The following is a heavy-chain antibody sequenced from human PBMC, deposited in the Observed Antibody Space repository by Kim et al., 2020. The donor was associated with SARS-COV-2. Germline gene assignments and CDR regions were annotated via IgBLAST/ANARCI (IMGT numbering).Heavy chain of an antibody. Sequence: SETLSLTCTVSGGSISSSSYYWGWIRQPPGKGLEWIGSIYYSGSTYYNPSLKSRVTISVDTSKNQFSLKLSSVTAADTAVYYCARQGRLGELSPIGGQGTLVTVSS. D-gene: IGHD3-16*02. CDR2: IYYSGST. V-gene: IGHV4-39*01. CDR1: GGSISSSSYY. CDR3: ARQGRLGELSPI. J-gene: IGHJ4*02.